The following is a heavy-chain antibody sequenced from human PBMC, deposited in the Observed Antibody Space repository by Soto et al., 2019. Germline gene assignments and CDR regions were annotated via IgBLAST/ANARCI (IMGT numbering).Heavy chain of an antibody. CDR1: GGSVSSGTYY. CDR3: ASQSTYFDFWSGKGYYYGMDV. D-gene: IGHD3-3*01. V-gene: IGHV4-61*01. J-gene: IGHJ6*02. Sequence: QVQLQESGPGLVKPSETLSLTCTVSGGSVSSGTYYWSWIRQPPGKGLEWIGYIFYSGSSNYNPSLKSRVTISVDTTKNQSSLKLSSVTAADTAVYYCASQSTYFDFWSGKGYYYGMDVWGQGTTVTVSS. CDR2: IFYSGSS.